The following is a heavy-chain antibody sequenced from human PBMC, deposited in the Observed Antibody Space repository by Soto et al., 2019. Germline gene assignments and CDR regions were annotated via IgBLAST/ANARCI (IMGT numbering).Heavy chain of an antibody. Sequence: GGSLRLSCAASGFTFSSYGMHWVRQAPGKGLEWVAVIWYDGSNKYYADSVKGRFTISRDNSKNTLYLQMNSLRAEDTAVYYCARIYYGSGSYYRGAFDIWGQGTMVTVSS. CDR2: IWYDGSNK. J-gene: IGHJ3*02. V-gene: IGHV3-33*01. CDR3: ARIYYGSGSYYRGAFDI. D-gene: IGHD3-10*01. CDR1: GFTFSSYG.